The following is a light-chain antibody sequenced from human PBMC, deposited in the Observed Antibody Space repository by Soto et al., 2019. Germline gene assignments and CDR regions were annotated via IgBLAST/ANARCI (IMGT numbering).Light chain of an antibody. CDR3: QEYYNWPPWT. CDR1: QSVSSN. Sequence: EIVMTQSPATLSVSPGERATLSCRASQSVSSNLAWYQQKPGQAPRLLIYGASTRATGIPARFSGSGSGTEFTLTIGSLQSEDFAVYYWQEYYNWPPWTFGQGTKVEIK. J-gene: IGKJ1*01. V-gene: IGKV3-15*01. CDR2: GAS.